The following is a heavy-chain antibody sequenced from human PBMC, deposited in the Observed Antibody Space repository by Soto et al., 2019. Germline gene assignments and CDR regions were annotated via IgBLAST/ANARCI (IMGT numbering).Heavy chain of an antibody. J-gene: IGHJ6*02. Sequence: GESLKISCKGSGYSFTSYWIGWVRQMPGKGLEWMGIIYPGDSDTRYSPSFQGQVTISADKSVSTAYLQWSSLKASDTAMYYCARLDSRRALYYYYGMDVWSQGNTVTVSS. D-gene: IGHD2-15*01. V-gene: IGHV5-51*01. CDR1: GYSFTSYW. CDR2: IYPGDSDT. CDR3: ARLDSRRALYYYYGMDV.